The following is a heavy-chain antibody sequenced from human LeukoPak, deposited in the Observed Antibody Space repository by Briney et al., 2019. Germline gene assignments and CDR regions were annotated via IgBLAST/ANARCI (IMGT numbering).Heavy chain of an antibody. CDR3: ARDPALFDSAYCSGGSCAVQH. CDR1: GGSISSGDYY. D-gene: IGHD2-15*01. Sequence: SETLSLTCTVSGGSISSGDYYWSWIRQPPGKGLEWIGYIYYSGSTYYNPSLKSRVTISVDTSKNQFSLKLSSVTAADTAVYYCARDPALFDSAYCSGGSCAVQHWGQGTLVTVSS. V-gene: IGHV4-30-4*01. CDR2: IYYSGST. J-gene: IGHJ1*01.